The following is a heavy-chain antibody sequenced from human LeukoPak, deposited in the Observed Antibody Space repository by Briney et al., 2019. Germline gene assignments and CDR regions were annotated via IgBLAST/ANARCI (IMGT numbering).Heavy chain of an antibody. V-gene: IGHV1-69*13. CDR1: GGTFSSYA. J-gene: IGHJ4*02. CDR2: IIPIFGTA. Sequence: SVKVSCKASGGTFSSYAISWVRQAPGQGLEWMGEIIPIFGTANYAQKFQGRVTITADESTSTAYMELSSLRSEDTAVYYCASSGLYSSSGDYWGQGTLVTVSS. D-gene: IGHD6-6*01. CDR3: ASSGLYSSSGDY.